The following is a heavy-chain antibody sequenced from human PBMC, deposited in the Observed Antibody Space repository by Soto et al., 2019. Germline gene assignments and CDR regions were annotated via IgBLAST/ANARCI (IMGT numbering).Heavy chain of an antibody. V-gene: IGHV1-2*02. Sequence: GASVKVSCKASGYTFTGYYMHWVRQAPGQGLEWMGWINPNSGGTNYAQKFQGRVTMTRDTSISTAYMELSRLRSDDTAVYYCASSDTMIGARWAFDIWGQGTMVTVSS. CDR1: GYTFTGYY. D-gene: IGHD3-22*01. CDR3: ASSDTMIGARWAFDI. CDR2: INPNSGGT. J-gene: IGHJ3*02.